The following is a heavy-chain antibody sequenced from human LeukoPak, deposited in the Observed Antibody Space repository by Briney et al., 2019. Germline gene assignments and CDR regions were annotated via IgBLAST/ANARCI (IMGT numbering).Heavy chain of an antibody. CDR1: AYPFTGYY. J-gene: IGHJ4*02. Sequence: ASVKVSCKASAYPFTGYYMHWVRQAPGQGLEWMGGINPKSGGTNYAQKFQGRVTMTRDTSISTAYMELNSLRSDDTAVYYCAREGGERPYYDSSGYYCDCWGQGTLVTVSS. CDR2: INPKSGGT. D-gene: IGHD3-22*01. V-gene: IGHV1-2*02. CDR3: AREGGERPYYDSSGYYCDC.